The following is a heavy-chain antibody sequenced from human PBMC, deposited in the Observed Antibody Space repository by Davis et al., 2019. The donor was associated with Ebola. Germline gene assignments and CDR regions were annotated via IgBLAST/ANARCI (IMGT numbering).Heavy chain of an antibody. V-gene: IGHV3-73*01. CDR3: TSVLLSAGRGNWFDP. CDR2: IRSKANSYAT. J-gene: IGHJ5*02. Sequence: GESLKISCAASGFTFSGSAMHWVRQASGKGLEWVGRIRSKANSYATAYAASVKGRFTISRDDSKNTAYLQMNSLKTEDTAVYYCTSVLLSAGRGNWFDPWGQGTLVTVSS. CDR1: GFTFSGSA. D-gene: IGHD2/OR15-2a*01.